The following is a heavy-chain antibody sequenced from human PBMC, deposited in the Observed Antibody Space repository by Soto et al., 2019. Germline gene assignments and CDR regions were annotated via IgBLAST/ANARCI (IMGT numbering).Heavy chain of an antibody. CDR2: INPNSGCT. J-gene: IGHJ5*02. CDR3: ATASRSIVLMVYANGGTDNCFDP. V-gene: IGHV1-2*04. CDR1: GYTFTGYY. D-gene: IGHD2-8*01. Sequence: GAPVKVSCKESGYTFTGYYMHWVRQAPGQGPEWMGWINPNSGCTNYAQKFQGWVTMTRDTSISTAYMELSRLRSDDTAVYSCATASRSIVLMVYANGGTDNCFDPWGQGTLVTVSS.